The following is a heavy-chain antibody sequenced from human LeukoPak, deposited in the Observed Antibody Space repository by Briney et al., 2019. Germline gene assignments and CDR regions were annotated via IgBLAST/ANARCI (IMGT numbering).Heavy chain of an antibody. D-gene: IGHD6-19*01. CDR1: GFTFSSYS. CDR3: ARIYSNGWPDY. J-gene: IGHJ4*02. Sequence: PGGSLRLSCAASGFTFSSYSMNWVRQAPGKELEWVSSISSGSSYIYHADSVKDRFTISRDNAKNSLYLQMNSLRGEDTAVYYCARIYSNGWPDYWGQGTLVTVSS. CDR2: ISSGSSYI. V-gene: IGHV3-21*01.